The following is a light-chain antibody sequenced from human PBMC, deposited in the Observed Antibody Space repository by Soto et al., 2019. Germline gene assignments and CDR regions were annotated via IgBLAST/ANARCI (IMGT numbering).Light chain of an antibody. CDR3: SSYTSSSTLEGV. CDR1: SSDVGGYNY. CDR2: DVS. Sequence: QPALTKPASVTGSPGQSITISCTGTSSDVGGYNYVSWYQQHPGKAPKLMIYDVSNRPSGVSNRFSGSKSGNTASLTISGLHAEDEADYYCSSYTSSSTLEGVFGTGTKVTVL. J-gene: IGLJ1*01. V-gene: IGLV2-14*01.